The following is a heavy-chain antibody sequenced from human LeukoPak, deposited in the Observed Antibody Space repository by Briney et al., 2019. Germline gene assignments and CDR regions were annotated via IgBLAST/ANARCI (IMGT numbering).Heavy chain of an antibody. V-gene: IGHV3-30*04. J-gene: IGHJ4*02. CDR3: ARVGAAAGDY. CDR1: GFTFSSYA. D-gene: IGHD6-13*01. CDR2: ISYDGSNK. Sequence: PGGSLRLSCAASGFTFSSYAMHWVRQAPGKGLEWVAVISYDGSNKYYADSVKGRFTISRDNAKNSLYLQMNSLRAEDTAVYYCARVGAAAGDYWGQGTLVTVSS.